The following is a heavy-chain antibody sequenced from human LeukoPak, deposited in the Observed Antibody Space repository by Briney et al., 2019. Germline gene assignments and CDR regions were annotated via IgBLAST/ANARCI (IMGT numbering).Heavy chain of an antibody. CDR2: INHSGST. CDR3: ARGAAMGRFDY. V-gene: IGHV4-34*01. Sequence: SETLSLTCAVYGGSFSGYYWSWIRQPPGEGLEWIGEINHSGSTNYNPSLKSRVTISVDTSKNQFSLKLSSVTAADTAVYYCARGAAMGRFDYWGQGTLVTVSS. J-gene: IGHJ4*02. CDR1: GGSFSGYY. D-gene: IGHD5-18*01.